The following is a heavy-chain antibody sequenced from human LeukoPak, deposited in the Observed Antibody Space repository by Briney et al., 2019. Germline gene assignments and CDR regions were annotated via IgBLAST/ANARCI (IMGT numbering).Heavy chain of an antibody. V-gene: IGHV3-23*01. CDR3: AKGSHGDYDI. CDR1: RFTFRNYG. CDR2: ISGGST. J-gene: IGHJ4*02. Sequence: PGGPLRLSCAASRFTFRNYGMHWVRQAPGKGLEWVSAISGGSTYYADSVKGRFTISRDNSKNTLYLQVNSLRVEDTARYYCAKGSHGDYDIWGQGTLVTVSS. D-gene: IGHD4-17*01.